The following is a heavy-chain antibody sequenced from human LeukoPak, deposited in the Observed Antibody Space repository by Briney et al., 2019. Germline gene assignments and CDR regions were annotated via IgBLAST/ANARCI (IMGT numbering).Heavy chain of an antibody. J-gene: IGHJ4*02. CDR1: GYIFTNNA. CDR3: ARIRAPSSFGQRESDY. D-gene: IGHD3-3*02. CDR2: INTNTRNP. Sequence: GASVKVSCKASGYIFTNNAMNWVRQAPGQGLEWMGWINTNTRNPTYAQGFAGRFVVSLDTSVSTAYLQVSSLKAEDTAVYYCARIRAPSSFGQRESDYWGQGTLVTVSS. V-gene: IGHV7-4-1*02.